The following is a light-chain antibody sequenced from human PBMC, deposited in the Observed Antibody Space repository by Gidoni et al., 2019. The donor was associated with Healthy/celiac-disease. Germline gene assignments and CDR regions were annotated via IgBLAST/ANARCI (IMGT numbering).Light chain of an antibody. CDR1: QSISSY. CDR2: AAS. V-gene: IGKV1-39*01. J-gene: IGKJ2*01. CDR3: QQSYSTPRYT. Sequence: DIQLTQSPSSLSASVGDRVTITCRASQSISSYFNWYQQKPGKAPKLLIYAASSLQSGVPSRLSGSGYGTDFTLTISSLQHEDFETYYCQQSYSTPRYTFGQGTKLEIK.